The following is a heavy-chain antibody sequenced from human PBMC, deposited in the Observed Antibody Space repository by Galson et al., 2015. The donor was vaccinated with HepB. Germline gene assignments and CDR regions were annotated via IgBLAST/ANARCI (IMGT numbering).Heavy chain of an antibody. V-gene: IGHV3-21*01. D-gene: IGHD3-22*01. Sequence: SLRLSCAASGFTFDSYGINWVRQAPGKGLEWVSSINSGGSYIYYADSVKGRFTISRDNAKNSLFLQMNSLRAEDTAVYYCARDWYYYDGTGYYYDSEYYYYSMDVWGQGTTVTVSS. CDR3: ARDWYYYDGTGYYYDSEYYYYSMDV. J-gene: IGHJ6*02. CDR2: INSGGSYI. CDR1: GFTFDSYG.